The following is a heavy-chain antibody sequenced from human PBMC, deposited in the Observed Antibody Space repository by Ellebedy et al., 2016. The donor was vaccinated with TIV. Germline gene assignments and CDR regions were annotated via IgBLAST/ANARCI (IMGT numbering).Heavy chain of an antibody. V-gene: IGHV3-33*01. CDR2: IWYDGSNK. J-gene: IGHJ3*02. CDR1: GFTFSSYG. CDR3: ARDQGVNDAFDI. D-gene: IGHD3-22*01. Sequence: GESLKTSCAAPGFTFSSYGMHWVRQAPGKGLEGVAVIWYDGSNKYYADSVKGRFTISRDNSKNTLYLQMNSLRAEETAVYYCARDQGVNDAFDIWGQGTMVTVSS.